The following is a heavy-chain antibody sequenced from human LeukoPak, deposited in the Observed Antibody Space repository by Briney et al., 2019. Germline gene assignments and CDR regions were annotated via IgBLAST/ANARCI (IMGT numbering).Heavy chain of an antibody. CDR3: ATSTLVGAFDI. J-gene: IGHJ3*02. CDR2: IIVGTGTT. Sequence: SVKVSCKSSGFTFSTSAIQWVRQARGQGLEWIGWIIVGTGTTNYAQSLQGRLTISRDMSTNTAYMELSSLRSEDTAVYYCATSTLVGAFDIWGQGTMVTVSS. V-gene: IGHV1-58*02. CDR1: GFTFSTSA. D-gene: IGHD6-6*01.